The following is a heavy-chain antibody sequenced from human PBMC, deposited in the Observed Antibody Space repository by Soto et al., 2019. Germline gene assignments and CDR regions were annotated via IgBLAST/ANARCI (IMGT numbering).Heavy chain of an antibody. CDR1: GGSISSGGYY. J-gene: IGHJ6*02. D-gene: IGHD3-3*01. CDR2: IYYSGST. V-gene: IGHV4-31*03. Sequence: SETLSLTCTVSGGSISSGGYYWSWIRQHPGKGLEWIGYIYYSGSTYYNPSLESRVTISVDTSKNQFSLKLSSVTAADTAVYYCARFWNYYYGMDVWGQGTTVTVSS. CDR3: ARFWNYYYGMDV.